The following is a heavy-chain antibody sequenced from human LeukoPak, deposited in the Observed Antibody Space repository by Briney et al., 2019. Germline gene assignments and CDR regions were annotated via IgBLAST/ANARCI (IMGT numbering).Heavy chain of an antibody. D-gene: IGHD1-14*01. CDR2: IDWDDDK. CDR1: GFSLSTSGMC. V-gene: IGHV2-70*12. CDR3: AHSGLGDYYMDV. Sequence: SGPALVKPTQTLTLTCTFSGFSLSTSGMCVSWIRQPPGKALEWLARIDWDDDKYYSTSLKTRLTISKDTSKNQVVLTMTNMDPVDTATYYCAHSGLGDYYMDVWGKGATVTVSS. J-gene: IGHJ6*03.